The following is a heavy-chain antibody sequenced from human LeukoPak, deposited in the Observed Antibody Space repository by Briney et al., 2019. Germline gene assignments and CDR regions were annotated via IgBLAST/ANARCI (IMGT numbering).Heavy chain of an antibody. V-gene: IGHV3-74*03. CDR3: ARGLDWILFDY. Sequence: GGSLTLSCAASGVTFSTYWMHWVRQAPGKGLVWVARIRPEGTTTAYADSVKGRFTISRDNAKNTLFLQMNSLSAEDTAVYYCARGLDWILFDYWGQGTLVTVSS. J-gene: IGHJ4*02. D-gene: IGHD3-9*01. CDR1: GVTFSTYW. CDR2: IRPEGTTT.